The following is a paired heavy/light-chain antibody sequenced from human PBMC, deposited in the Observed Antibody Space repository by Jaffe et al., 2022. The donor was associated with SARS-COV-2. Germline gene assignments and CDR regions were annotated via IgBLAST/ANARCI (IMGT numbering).Heavy chain of an antibody. D-gene: IGHD2-15*01. CDR1: GFTFSGYS. V-gene: IGHV3-48*01. Sequence: EVQLVESGGGLVQPGGSLRLSCAASGFTFSGYSMNWVRQAPGKGLEWISYISSGSVTIYYADSVKGRFTISRDKAKNSLFLQMNSLRAEDTAVYYCARLGFCTGGSCPSDYWGQGTLVTVSS. CDR3: ARLGFCTGGSCPSDY. CDR2: ISSGSVTI. J-gene: IGHJ4*02.
Light chain of an antibody. Sequence: SVLTQPPSVSGAPGQRVTISCTGSSSNIGANYDVHWYQQLPGTAPKLLIYGNNNRPSGVPDRFSGSKSGTSASLAITGLQAEDEADYYCQSFDSSLTVLFGGGTKLTVL. CDR3: QSFDSSLTVL. CDR2: GNN. J-gene: IGLJ2*01. CDR1: SSNIGANYD. V-gene: IGLV1-40*01.